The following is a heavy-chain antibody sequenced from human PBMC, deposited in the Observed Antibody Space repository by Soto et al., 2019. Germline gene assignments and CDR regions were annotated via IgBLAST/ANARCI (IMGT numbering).Heavy chain of an antibody. Sequence: QLQLQESGPGLVKPSETLSLTCTVSSGSISSSSYFWAWIRQPPGKGLEWIGNIYYSGSTYYNPSLKTRVATAIDTSMNECSPRLGSVTAADTVVYYCVRVLKDYPFYYCYMGVWGKGTTVTVSS. D-gene: IGHD3-10*01. CDR1: SGSISSSSYF. J-gene: IGHJ6*03. CDR2: IYYSGST. V-gene: IGHV4-39*01. CDR3: VRVLKDYPFYYCYMGV.